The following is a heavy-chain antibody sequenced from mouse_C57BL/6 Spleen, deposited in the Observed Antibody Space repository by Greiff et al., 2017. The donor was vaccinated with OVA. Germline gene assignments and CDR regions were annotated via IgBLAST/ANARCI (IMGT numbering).Heavy chain of an antibody. V-gene: IGHV1-20*01. CDR1: GYSFTGYF. J-gene: IGHJ2*01. CDR3: ARDSPGY. CDR2: INPYNGDT. Sequence: EVKLQESGPELVKPGDSVKISCKASGYSFTGYFMNWVMQSHGKSLEWIGRINPYNGDTFYNQKFKGKATLTVDKSSSTAHMELRSLTSEDSAVYYCARDSPGYWGQGTTLTVSS.